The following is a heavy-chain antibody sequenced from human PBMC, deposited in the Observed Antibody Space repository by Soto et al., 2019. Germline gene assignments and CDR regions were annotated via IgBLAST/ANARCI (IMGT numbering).Heavy chain of an antibody. CDR1: GFTFSSHV. V-gene: IGHV3-23*01. Sequence: EVQLLESGGGLVQPGGSLSLSCAASGFTFSSHVMNWVRQTPGKGLEWVSSISVEGASSSFEDSVKGRFSISRDNSKNTLYLQMNNLRAEDTGIYHCAKDRSGWYYFDYWGQGTLVTVTS. D-gene: IGHD6-19*01. CDR2: ISVEGASS. CDR3: AKDRSGWYYFDY. J-gene: IGHJ4*02.